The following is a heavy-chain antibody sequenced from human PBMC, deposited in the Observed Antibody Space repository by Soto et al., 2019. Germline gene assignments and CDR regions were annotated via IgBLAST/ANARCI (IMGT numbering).Heavy chain of an antibody. CDR2: ISAYNGNT. Sequence: ASVNVSCKASGYTFTSYGISWVRQSTGQGLEWMGWISAYNGNTNYAQKLQGRVTMTTDTSTSTADMELRSLRSDDTAVYYCARDGPIVVVVAAIDYWGQGTLVTVSS. V-gene: IGHV1-18*04. CDR1: GYTFTSYG. J-gene: IGHJ4*02. D-gene: IGHD2-15*01. CDR3: ARDGPIVVVVAAIDY.